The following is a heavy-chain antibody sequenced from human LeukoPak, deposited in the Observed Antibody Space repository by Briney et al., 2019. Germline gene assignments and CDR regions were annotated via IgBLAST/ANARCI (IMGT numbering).Heavy chain of an antibody. Sequence: GGSLRLSCAASGFTFNNYWMSWVRQAPGKGLEWVANIQQDGNEKFYVDSVKGRFIISRDNAKNSLSLQMNSLRAEDTAVYYCTRDTPYGSGSYYKGLDSWGQGTLVTVSS. CDR1: GFTFNNYW. D-gene: IGHD3-10*01. V-gene: IGHV3-7*03. CDR2: IQQDGNEK. CDR3: TRDTPYGSGSYYKGLDS. J-gene: IGHJ4*02.